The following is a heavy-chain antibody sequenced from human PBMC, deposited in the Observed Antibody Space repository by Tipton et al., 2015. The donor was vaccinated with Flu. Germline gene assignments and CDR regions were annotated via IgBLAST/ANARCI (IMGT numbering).Heavy chain of an antibody. V-gene: IGHV4-34*01. D-gene: IGHD5-18*01. J-gene: IGHJ6*04. CDR3: ARGDPQWVTRMDV. CDR1: GGSFSGYY. CDR2: INHSGST. Sequence: TLSLTCAVYGGSFSGYYWSWIRQPPGKGLEWIGEINHSGSTNYNPSLKSRVTISVDTSKNQFSLKLSSVTAADTAVYYCARGDPQWVTRMDVWGKGTTVTVSS.